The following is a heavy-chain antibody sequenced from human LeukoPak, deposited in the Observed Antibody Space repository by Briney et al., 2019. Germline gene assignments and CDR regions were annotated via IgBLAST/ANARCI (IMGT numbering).Heavy chain of an antibody. CDR3: ARGHYDVLAASYKWTPDY. Sequence: GGSLRLSCAASGFTFNTFNMNWVRQAPGKGLEWVSSVTSGGDYIYYADSVKGRFTTSRDNAKNSLSLQLNSLRVGDTAVYYCARGHYDVLAASYKWTPDYWGQGTLVTVSS. CDR2: VTSGGDYI. CDR1: GFTFNTFN. D-gene: IGHD3-9*01. V-gene: IGHV3-21*01. J-gene: IGHJ4*02.